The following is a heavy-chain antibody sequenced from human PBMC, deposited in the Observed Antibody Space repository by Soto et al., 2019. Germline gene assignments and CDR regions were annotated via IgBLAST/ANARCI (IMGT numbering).Heavy chain of an antibody. CDR2: ISYDGSNK. J-gene: IGHJ4*02. CDR1: GFTFSSYG. CDR3: AKSEEGVATIPALDY. V-gene: IGHV3-30*18. Sequence: QVQLVESGGGVVQPGRSLRLSCAASGFTFSSYGMHWVRQAPGKGLEWVAVISYDGSNKYYADSVKGRFTISRDNSKNTLYLQMNSLRAEDTAVYYCAKSEEGVATIPALDYWGQGTLVTVSS. D-gene: IGHD5-12*01.